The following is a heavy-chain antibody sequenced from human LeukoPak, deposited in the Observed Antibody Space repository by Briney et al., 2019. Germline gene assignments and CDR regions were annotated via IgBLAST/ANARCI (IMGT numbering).Heavy chain of an antibody. V-gene: IGHV4-39*01. CDR1: GGSISSRSYY. CDR3: ARHGTSSYYYYAMDV. J-gene: IGHJ6*02. Sequence: TSSETLSLTCSVSGGSISSRSYYWGWIRQPPGKGLEWIGSIHYSGSTHYSLSLKSRVTISVDRSKNHFSLKLSSVTAADTAVYYCARHGTSSYYYYAMDVWGQGTTVTVSS. CDR2: IHYSGST. D-gene: IGHD1-1*01.